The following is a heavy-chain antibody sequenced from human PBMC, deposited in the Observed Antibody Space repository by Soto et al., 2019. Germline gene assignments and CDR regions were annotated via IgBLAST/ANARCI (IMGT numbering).Heavy chain of an antibody. CDR2: LYYTGTT. CDR3: GAYCSRHYCYDWFDP. Sequence: SETLSLTCSVSGGSIGSSSYYFGWIRQPPGKGLEWIGSLYYTGTTYYNSSLKSRVTISADKSQNQFSLRLSSVTAADTAVYYCGAYCSRHYCYDWFDPWGQGTLVTVSS. CDR1: GGSIGSSSYY. J-gene: IGHJ5*02. D-gene: IGHD2-2*01. V-gene: IGHV4-39*01.